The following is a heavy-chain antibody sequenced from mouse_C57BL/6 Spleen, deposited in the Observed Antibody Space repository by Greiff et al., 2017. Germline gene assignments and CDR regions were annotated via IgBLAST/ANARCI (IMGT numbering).Heavy chain of an antibody. CDR3: TTDYYGGPSWFAY. Sequence: VQLQQSGAELVRPGASVKLSCTASGFNIKDDYMHWVKQRPEQGLEWIGWIDPENGDTEYASKFQGKATITADTSSNTAYLQLSSLTSEDTAVYYCTTDYYGGPSWFAYWGQGTLVTVSA. D-gene: IGHD1-1*02. CDR2: IDPENGDT. CDR1: GFNIKDDY. J-gene: IGHJ3*01. V-gene: IGHV14-4*01.